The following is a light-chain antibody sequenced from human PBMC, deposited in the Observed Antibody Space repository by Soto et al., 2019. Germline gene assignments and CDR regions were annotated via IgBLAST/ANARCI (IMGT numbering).Light chain of an antibody. V-gene: IGKV1-5*03. CDR2: KAS. CDR1: QSISNW. CDR3: QQYNTYWT. Sequence: DIQMTQSPSTLSASVGDRVTITCRASQSISNWLAWYQQKPGKAPKLLIYKASILESGVPSRFNGSGSGTEFTLTISSLQPADFASYYCQQYNTYWTFGQGTNVDIK. J-gene: IGKJ1*01.